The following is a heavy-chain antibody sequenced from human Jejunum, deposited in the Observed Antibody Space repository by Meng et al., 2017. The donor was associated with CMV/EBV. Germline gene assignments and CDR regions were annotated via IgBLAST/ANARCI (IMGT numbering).Heavy chain of an antibody. CDR3: AKKYTGSFDY. Sequence: CAGSGVSVITSNMAWVRQAPGKGLGWVSAIYSGDRTYYADSVKGRFTISRDNSKNMMYLQMNSLRAEDTAVYYCAKKYTGSFDYWGQGTLVTVSS. D-gene: IGHD1-26*01. J-gene: IGHJ4*02. CDR2: IYSGDRT. V-gene: IGHV3-53*01. CDR1: GVSVITSN.